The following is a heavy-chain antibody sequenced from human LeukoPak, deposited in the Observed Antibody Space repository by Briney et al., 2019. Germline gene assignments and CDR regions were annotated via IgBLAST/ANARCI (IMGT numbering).Heavy chain of an antibody. CDR1: GLTFSSYS. J-gene: IGHJ4*02. Sequence: GGSLRLSCAASGLTFSSYSMNWVRQAPGKGLEWVSSISSSSSYIYYADSVKGRFTISRDNAKKSLYLQMNSLRAEDTAVYYCARDLGDWDRFDYWGQGTLVTVSS. V-gene: IGHV3-21*01. D-gene: IGHD1-26*01. CDR3: ARDLGDWDRFDY. CDR2: ISSSSSYI.